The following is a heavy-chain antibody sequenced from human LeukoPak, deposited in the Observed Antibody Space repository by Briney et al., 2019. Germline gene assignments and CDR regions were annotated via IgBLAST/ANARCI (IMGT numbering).Heavy chain of an antibody. J-gene: IGHJ4*02. D-gene: IGHD3-22*01. V-gene: IGHV1-8*01. CDR2: MNPNSGNT. CDR1: GYTFSNYD. CDR3: ARGYYYDSSGYSY. Sequence: VASVKVSCKASGYTFSNYDIIWVRQATGQGLEWMGWMNPNSGNTGYAQKFQGRVTMTRNTSISTAYMELSSLRSEDTAVYYCARGYYYDSSGYSYWGQGTLVTVSS.